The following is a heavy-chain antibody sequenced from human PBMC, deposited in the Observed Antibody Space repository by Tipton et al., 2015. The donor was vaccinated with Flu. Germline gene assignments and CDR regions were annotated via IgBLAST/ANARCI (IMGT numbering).Heavy chain of an antibody. J-gene: IGHJ5*02. D-gene: IGHD1-14*01. CDR2: INTDESTT. V-gene: IGHV3-74*01. Sequence: LSLTCVASGFTFSNYWMHWVRQAPEKGLVWVSRINTDESTTTYADSVKGRFTISRDNAKNTLYLQMHSLRAEDTAVYYCARVIRDSDPPAPWGQGTLVTVSS. CDR1: GFTFSNYW. CDR3: ARVIRDSDPPAP.